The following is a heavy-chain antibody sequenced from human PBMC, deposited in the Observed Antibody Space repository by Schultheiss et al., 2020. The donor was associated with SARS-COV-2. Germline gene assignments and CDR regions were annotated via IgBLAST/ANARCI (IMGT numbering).Heavy chain of an antibody. CDR3: ARGSEDSSGYLVDY. V-gene: IGHV4-34*01. CDR2: IFHSGNT. CDR1: GGSFSGYY. D-gene: IGHD3-22*01. J-gene: IGHJ4*02. Sequence: SETLSLTCAVYGGSFSGYYWSWIRQPPGKGLEWIGYIFHSGNTYYNPSLKSRVTISVDTSKNQFSLKLSSVTAADTAVYYCARGSEDSSGYLVDYWGQGTLVTVSS.